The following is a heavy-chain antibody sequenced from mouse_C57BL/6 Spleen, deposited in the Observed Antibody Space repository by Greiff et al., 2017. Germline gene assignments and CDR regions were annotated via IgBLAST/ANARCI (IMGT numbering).Heavy chain of an antibody. CDR3: ARPVVATDYAMDY. J-gene: IGHJ4*01. CDR2: IDPNSGGT. Sequence: QVQLKQPGAELVKPGASVKLSCKASGYTFTSYWMHWVKQRPGRGLEWIGRIDPNSGGTKYNEKFKSKATLTVDKPSSTAYMQLSSLTSEDSAVYYCARPVVATDYAMDYWGQGTSVTVSA. V-gene: IGHV1-72*01. D-gene: IGHD1-1*01. CDR1: GYTFTSYW.